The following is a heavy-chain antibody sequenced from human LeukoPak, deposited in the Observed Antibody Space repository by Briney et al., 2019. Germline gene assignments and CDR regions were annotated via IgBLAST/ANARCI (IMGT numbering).Heavy chain of an antibody. Sequence: SETLSLTCTVSGGSISSYYWSWIRQPPGKGLEWIGYIYYSGSTNYNPSLKSRVTISVDTSKNQFSLKLSSVTAADTAVYYCARYLYYYDSSGYYYYFDYWGQGTLVTVSS. CDR3: ARYLYYYDSSGYYYYFDY. D-gene: IGHD3-22*01. V-gene: IGHV4-59*01. J-gene: IGHJ4*02. CDR2: IYYSGST. CDR1: GGSISSYY.